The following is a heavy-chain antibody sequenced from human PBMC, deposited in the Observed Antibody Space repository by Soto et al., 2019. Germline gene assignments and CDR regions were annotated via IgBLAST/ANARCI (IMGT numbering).Heavy chain of an antibody. J-gene: IGHJ4*02. V-gene: IGHV3-23*01. CDR1: GFTFSSYS. CDR3: AKTALSYAGEFDN. CDR2: ISGRDDST. D-gene: IGHD2-21*01. Sequence: EVQLSESGGGLVQPGGSLRLSCAASGFTFSSYSMGWVRQAPGKGLEWVSAISGRDDSTYHADSVRGRFTISRDNSKNTLYLQMSSLRAEDTAIYYCAKTALSYAGEFDNWGQGTLVTVSS.